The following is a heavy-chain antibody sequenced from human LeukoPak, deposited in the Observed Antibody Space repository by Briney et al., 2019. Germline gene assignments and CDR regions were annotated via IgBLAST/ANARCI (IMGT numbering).Heavy chain of an antibody. J-gene: IGHJ4*02. CDR2: IQFDGNNK. V-gene: IGHV3-30*02. CDR3: AKKRPGDGDRLDY. D-gene: IGHD2-21*02. Sequence: GGSLRLSCAASGFSFSRYGMHWVRQAPGKGLDWVAYIQFDGNNKKYADSVKGRFTISRDNSRNKLDLQMNSLREDDTAIYYCAKKRPGDGDRLDYWGQGTLVTVSS. CDR1: GFSFSRYG.